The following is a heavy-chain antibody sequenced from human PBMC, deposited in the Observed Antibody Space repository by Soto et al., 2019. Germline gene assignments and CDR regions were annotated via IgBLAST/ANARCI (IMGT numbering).Heavy chain of an antibody. J-gene: IGHJ4*02. Sequence: VQLVESGGGVVQPGRSLRLSCAASGFTFSIYAMTWVRQSPGKGLEWVSSMSRTGDNTYYADSVKGRFTISRDNSKNTLYLQMNSLRAEDTAIYYCAKDQSNSNPLYYFDFWGPGTLVTVSS. CDR1: GFTFSIYA. D-gene: IGHD3-22*01. V-gene: IGHV3-23*04. CDR3: AKDQSNSNPLYYFDF. CDR2: MSRTGDNT.